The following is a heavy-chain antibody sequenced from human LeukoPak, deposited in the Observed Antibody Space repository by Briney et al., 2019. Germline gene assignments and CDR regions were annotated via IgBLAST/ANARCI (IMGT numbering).Heavy chain of an antibody. J-gene: IGHJ4*02. CDR3: ARGSNGWSFDY. V-gene: IGHV3-7*05. CDR1: GFTFSTYW. CDR2: INQDGSEK. Sequence: PGGSLRLSCAASGFTFSTYWMSWVRQAPGQGLEWVASINQDGSEKHYVDSVKGRFTISRDNAKNSLYLQMNSLRAEDTAVYYCARGSNGWSFDYWGQGTLVTVSS. D-gene: IGHD6-19*01.